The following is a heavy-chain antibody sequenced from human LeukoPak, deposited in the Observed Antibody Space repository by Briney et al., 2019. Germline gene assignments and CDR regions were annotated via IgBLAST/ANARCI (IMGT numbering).Heavy chain of an antibody. V-gene: IGHV4-4*02. CDR1: GASITNYAW. D-gene: IGHD3-22*01. J-gene: IGHJ3*02. CDR2: MHLNGNA. CDR3: ARMGYYDSSGRYRGAFDI. Sequence: SGTLSLTCAVSGASITNYAWWSWVRQPPGKGLEWIGEMHLNGNANYNPSLKSRVTMSIDKSKNQFSLNLNSVTAADTAVYYCARMGYYDSSGRYRGAFDIWGQGTMVTVSS.